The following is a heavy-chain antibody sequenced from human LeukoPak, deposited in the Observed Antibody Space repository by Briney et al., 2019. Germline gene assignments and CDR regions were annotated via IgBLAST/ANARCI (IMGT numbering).Heavy chain of an antibody. CDR2: INAGNGNT. J-gene: IGHJ4*02. V-gene: IGHV1-3*01. CDR1: GYTFTSYA. CDR3: ARDGMWPRGSTGFDY. D-gene: IGHD4-17*01. Sequence: GASVKVSCKASGYTFTSYAMHWVRQAPGQRLEWMGWINAGNGNTKYSQKFQGRVTITRDTSASTAYMELSSLRSEDTAVYYCARDGMWPRGSTGFDYWGQGTLVTVSS.